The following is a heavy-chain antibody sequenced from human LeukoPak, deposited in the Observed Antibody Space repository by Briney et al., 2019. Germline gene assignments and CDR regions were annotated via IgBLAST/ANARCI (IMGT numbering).Heavy chain of an antibody. Sequence: PGPCLRLSCAPSGPTFISYSMSWGRHAPGNGLEWVSYISSSSSTIYYADSVKGRFTISRDNAKNSLYLQMNSLRAEDTAVYYCARDGTYCSSTSCYTGMDYWGQGTLVTVSS. CDR3: ARDGTYCSSTSCYTGMDY. V-gene: IGHV3-48*04. CDR2: ISSSSSTI. CDR1: GPTFISYS. D-gene: IGHD2-2*02. J-gene: IGHJ4*02.